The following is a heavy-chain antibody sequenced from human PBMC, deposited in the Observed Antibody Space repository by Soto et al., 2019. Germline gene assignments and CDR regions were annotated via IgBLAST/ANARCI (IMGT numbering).Heavy chain of an antibody. CDR3: SRLRWVQLRGPKYYFEY. V-gene: IGHV2-5*02. D-gene: IGHD5-12*01. J-gene: IGHJ4*02. CDR2: IFWDDDK. Sequence: SGPTLVNPTQTLTLTCTFSGFSLSTTGVGVGWIRQPPGKALEWLALIFWDDDKRYSPSLKNRLTITNDTSKNLVFLTMTNMDPVDTATYYCSRLRWVQLRGPKYYFEYWGQGTLVTGSS. CDR1: GFSLSTTGVG.